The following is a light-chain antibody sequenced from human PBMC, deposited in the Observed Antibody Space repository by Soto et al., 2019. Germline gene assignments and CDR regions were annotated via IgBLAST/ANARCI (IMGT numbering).Light chain of an antibody. CDR2: DVS. CDR1: ITDVGSSNY. CDR3: SSYTTTSTWV. J-gene: IGLJ2*01. V-gene: IGLV2-14*01. Sequence: QFALTQPASVSGSPGQSITISCTGTITDVGSSNYVSWYKQHPGKAPKLMIYDVSNRPSGVSNRFSGSKSGNTASLTISGLQAEDEADYYCSSYTTTSTWVLGGGTKLTVL.